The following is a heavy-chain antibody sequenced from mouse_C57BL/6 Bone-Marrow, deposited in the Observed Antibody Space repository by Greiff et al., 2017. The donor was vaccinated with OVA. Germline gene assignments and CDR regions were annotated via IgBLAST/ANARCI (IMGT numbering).Heavy chain of an antibody. D-gene: IGHD2-4*01. CDR1: GFSLTSYG. V-gene: IGHV2-5*01. Sequence: VQLQQSGPGLVQPSQSLSITCTVSGFSLTSYGVHWVRQSPGQGLEWLGVICRGGSTDYNAAFMSSLGITTDNTKSQVVFKMNSLQSDDTAIYYCSKNTLLRRGAYCDDWGQGTTLTVSS. J-gene: IGHJ2*01. CDR2: ICRGGST. CDR3: SKNTLLRRGAYCDD.